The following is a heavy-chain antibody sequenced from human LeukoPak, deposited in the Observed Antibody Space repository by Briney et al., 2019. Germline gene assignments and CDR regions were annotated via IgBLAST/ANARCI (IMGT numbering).Heavy chain of an antibody. D-gene: IGHD1-1*01. Sequence: PGGSLRLSCAASGFTFSSYWMSWVRQAPGKGLEWVANIKQDGSEKYYVDSVKGRFTISRDNAKNSLYLQMNSLRAEDTAVYYCARARLERRGGYFDYWGQGTLVTVS. V-gene: IGHV3-7*01. CDR2: IKQDGSEK. CDR3: ARARLERRGGYFDY. J-gene: IGHJ4*02. CDR1: GFTFSSYW.